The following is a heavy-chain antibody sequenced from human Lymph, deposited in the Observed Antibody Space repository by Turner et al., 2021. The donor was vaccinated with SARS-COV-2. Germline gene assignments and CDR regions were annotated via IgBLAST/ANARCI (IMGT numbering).Heavy chain of an antibody. V-gene: IGHV1-69*01. D-gene: IGHD6-19*01. CDR1: VGTFSSYA. J-gene: IGHJ3*02. CDR3: ARDTAVAGTLGAFDI. Sequence: QVQLVQSGAEVKKPGSPVQVSCKASVGTFSSYAISWVRQDPGQGLEWMGGIIPNFGTENYAQKFQGRVMITADESTSTAYMEQSSLRSEDTAVYYCARDTAVAGTLGAFDIWGQGTMVTVSS. CDR2: IIPNFGTE.